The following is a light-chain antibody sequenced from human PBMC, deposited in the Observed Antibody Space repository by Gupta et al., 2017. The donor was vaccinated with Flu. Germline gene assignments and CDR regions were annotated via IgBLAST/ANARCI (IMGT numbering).Light chain of an antibody. CDR2: TAS. CDR3: QHFNNYSPAYT. CDR1: QSISTW. J-gene: IGKJ2*01. V-gene: IGKV1-5*03. Sequence: DIQMTQSPSTLSASVGDRVTITCRASQSISTWLAWYQQKPGKPPKVLIYTASSLEIGVPSRLSGTGSGTEFTLTISSLQPDDFATYYCQHFNNYSPAYTFGQGTKLEIK.